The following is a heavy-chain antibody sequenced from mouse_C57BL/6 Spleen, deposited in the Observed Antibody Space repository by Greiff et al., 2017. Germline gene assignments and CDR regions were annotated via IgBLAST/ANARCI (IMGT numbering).Heavy chain of an antibody. CDR2: IDPSDSYT. V-gene: IGHV1-69*01. J-gene: IGHJ1*03. Sequence: QVQLQQPGAELVMPGASVKLSCKASGYTFTSYWMHWVKQRPGQGLEWIGEIDPSDSYTNYNQKFKGKSTLTVDKSSITAYMQLSSLTSEDSAVYYCARGDGSRGYFDVWGTGTTVTVSA. CDR3: ARGDGSRGYFDV. CDR1: GYTFTSYW. D-gene: IGHD1-1*01.